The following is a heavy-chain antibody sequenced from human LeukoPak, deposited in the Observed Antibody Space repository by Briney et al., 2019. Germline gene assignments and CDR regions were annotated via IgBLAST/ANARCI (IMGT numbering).Heavy chain of an antibody. CDR3: ARDPVSSSWYYRDY. Sequence: KPSGTLSLTCAVSGGSISSSNWWSWVRQPPGKGLEWIGEIYHTASTNYNPSLKSRVTISVDRSKNQFSLKLSSVTAADTAVYYCARDPVSSSWYYRDYWSQGTLVTVSS. D-gene: IGHD6-13*01. V-gene: IGHV4-4*02. CDR1: GGSISSSNW. CDR2: IYHTAST. J-gene: IGHJ4*02.